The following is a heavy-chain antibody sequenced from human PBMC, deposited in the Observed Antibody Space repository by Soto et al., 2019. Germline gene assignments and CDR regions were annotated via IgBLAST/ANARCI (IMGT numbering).Heavy chain of an antibody. CDR3: ARGPHCSSTSCYRAYYYYYYMDV. CDR2: IYYSGST. D-gene: IGHD2-2*02. CDR1: GGSISSYY. J-gene: IGHJ6*03. Sequence: PSETLSLTCTVPGGSISSYYWSWIRQPPGKGLEWIGYIYYSGSTNYNPSLNSRVTISVDTSKNQFSLKLSSVTAADTAVYYCARGPHCSSTSCYRAYYYYYYMDVWGKGTTVTVSS. V-gene: IGHV4-59*01.